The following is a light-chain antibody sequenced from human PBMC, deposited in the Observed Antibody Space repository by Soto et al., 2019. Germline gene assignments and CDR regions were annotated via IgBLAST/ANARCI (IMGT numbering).Light chain of an antibody. CDR1: QRITGY. V-gene: IGKV1-39*01. CDR3: QQSQTPPLT. Sequence: DIQMTQSPSSLSTSVGDRVTITCRASQRITGYLNWYQQKPGKAPKLLIYAASSLQTGVPSRFTGSGSGTYFSLTISSLQPEDSATYFCQQSQTPPLTFGGGTKVEIK. J-gene: IGKJ4*01. CDR2: AAS.